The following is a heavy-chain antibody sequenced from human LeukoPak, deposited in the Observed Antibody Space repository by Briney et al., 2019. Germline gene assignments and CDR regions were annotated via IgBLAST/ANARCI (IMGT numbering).Heavy chain of an antibody. J-gene: IGHJ5*02. D-gene: IGHD4-17*01. CDR3: VKEAPAYGAYNWFDP. V-gene: IGHV3-64D*06. Sequence: PGGSLRLSCSASGFTFSSYAMHWVRQAPGKGLEYVSAISSNGGSTYYADSVKGRFTISRDNSKNTLYLQMSSLRAEDTAVYYCVKEAPAYGAYNWFDPWGQGPLVTVSS. CDR1: GFTFSSYA. CDR2: ISSNGGST.